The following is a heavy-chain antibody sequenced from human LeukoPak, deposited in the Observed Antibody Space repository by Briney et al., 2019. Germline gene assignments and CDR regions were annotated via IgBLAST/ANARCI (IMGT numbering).Heavy chain of an antibody. D-gene: IGHD2-15*01. CDR2: MNPKSGNT. J-gene: IGHJ4*02. CDR3: ATGYCSGGSCHGGFDY. CDR1: GYTFTSYN. Sequence: ASVKVSSKASGYTFTSYNINWVRQAPRQGLEWMGWMNPKSGNTGYAQKFQGRVTMTRNTSISTAYMELSSLRSEDTAVYYCATGYCSGGSCHGGFDYWGQGTLVTVSS. V-gene: IGHV1-8*01.